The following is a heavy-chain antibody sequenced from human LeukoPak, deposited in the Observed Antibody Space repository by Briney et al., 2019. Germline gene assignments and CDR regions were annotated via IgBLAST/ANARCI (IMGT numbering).Heavy chain of an antibody. Sequence: GGSLRLSCAASGFTFSSYSMNWVRQAPGKGLEWVSSISSSSSHIYYADSVKGRFTISRDNAKNSLYLQMNSLRAEDTAVYYCARESPMEPNYWGQGTLVTVSS. CDR1: GFTFSSYS. CDR2: ISSSSSHI. V-gene: IGHV3-21*01. CDR3: ARESPMEPNY. D-gene: IGHD3-10*01. J-gene: IGHJ4*02.